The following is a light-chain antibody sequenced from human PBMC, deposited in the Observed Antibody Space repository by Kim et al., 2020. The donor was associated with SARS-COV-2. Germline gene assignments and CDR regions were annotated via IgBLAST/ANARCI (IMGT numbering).Light chain of an antibody. CDR1: QSVSSN. CDR3: QQYNNWPFFT. J-gene: IGKJ3*01. Sequence: SPGQRAPLSCRASQSVSSNLAWYQQKPGQAPRLLIYGASTRATGIPARFSGSGSGTEFTLTISSLQSEDFAVYYCQQYNNWPFFTFGPGTKVDIK. V-gene: IGKV3-15*01. CDR2: GAS.